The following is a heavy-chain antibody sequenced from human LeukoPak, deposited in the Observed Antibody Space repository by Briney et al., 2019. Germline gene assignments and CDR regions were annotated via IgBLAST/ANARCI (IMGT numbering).Heavy chain of an antibody. CDR2: INSDGTST. V-gene: IGHV3-74*01. Sequence: PGGSLRLSCAASGFTFSSYWMHWVRQAPGKGLVWVSRINSDGTSTYYADSVKDRFTISRDNAKNTLYLQMNSLRAEDTAVYYCASPYRTAAGHYYFYGLDVWGPGTTVTVSS. CDR3: ASPYRTAAGHYYFYGLDV. D-gene: IGHD6-13*01. J-gene: IGHJ6*02. CDR1: GFTFSSYW.